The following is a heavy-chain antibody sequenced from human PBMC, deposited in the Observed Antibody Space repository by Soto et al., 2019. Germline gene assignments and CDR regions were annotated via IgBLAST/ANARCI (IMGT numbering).Heavy chain of an antibody. J-gene: IGHJ4*02. Sequence: GGSLILSCAASGFTFSSYGMHWVRQAPGKGLEWVAVMSYDGSNKYYADSVKGRFTISRDNSKNTLYLQMNSLRAEDTAVYYCAKDRNTAMADPLGYFDYWGQGTLVTGSS. V-gene: IGHV3-30*18. CDR3: AKDRNTAMADPLGYFDY. CDR1: GFTFSSYG. D-gene: IGHD5-18*01. CDR2: MSYDGSNK.